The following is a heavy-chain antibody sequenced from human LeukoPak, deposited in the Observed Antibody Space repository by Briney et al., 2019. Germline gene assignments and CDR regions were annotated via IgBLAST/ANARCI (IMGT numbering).Heavy chain of an antibody. CDR3: MRDAARGGALYYFDY. Sequence: ASVKVSCKASGYTFSGYYIHWVRQAPGQGLEWMGWINPNSGGTNYAQKFQGRVAMTRDTSISTAYMELTRLRYDDTAVYYCMRDAARGGALYYFDYWGQGTLVTVSS. CDR2: INPNSGGT. J-gene: IGHJ4*02. V-gene: IGHV1-2*02. D-gene: IGHD3-16*01. CDR1: GYTFSGYY.